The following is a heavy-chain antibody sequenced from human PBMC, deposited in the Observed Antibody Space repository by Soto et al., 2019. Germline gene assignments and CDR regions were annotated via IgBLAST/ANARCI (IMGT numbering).Heavy chain of an antibody. J-gene: IGHJ5*02. CDR2: INHSGST. V-gene: IGHV4-34*01. Sequence: PESMSLTCAVYGGSFSGYYWGWIRQPPGKGLEWIGEINHSGSTNYNPSLKSRVTISVDTSKNQFSLKLSSVTAADTAVYYCARRRCRITIFGVVKKCWFDLWGQGTLVTVSS. CDR3: ARRRCRITIFGVVKKCWFDL. D-gene: IGHD3-3*01. CDR1: GGSFSGYY.